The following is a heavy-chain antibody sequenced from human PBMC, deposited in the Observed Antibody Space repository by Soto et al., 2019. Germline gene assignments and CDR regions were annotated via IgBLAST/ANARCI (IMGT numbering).Heavy chain of an antibody. CDR3: AKGPAIVLVPAAMNYYYGMDV. Sequence: QVQLVESGGGVVQPGRSLRLSCAASGFTFSSYGMQWVRQAPGEGLEWVALISYDGSNKYYADSVKGRFTISRDYSKNTLYLQMNSLRAEDTAVYYCAKGPAIVLVPAAMNYYYGMDVWGQGTTVTVSS. CDR1: GFTFSSYG. J-gene: IGHJ6*02. D-gene: IGHD2-2*01. V-gene: IGHV3-30*18. CDR2: ISYDGSNK.